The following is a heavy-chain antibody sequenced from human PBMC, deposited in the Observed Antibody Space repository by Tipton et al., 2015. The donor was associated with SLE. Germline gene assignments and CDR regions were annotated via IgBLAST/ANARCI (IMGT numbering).Heavy chain of an antibody. Sequence: TLSLTCAVYGGSFSGYYWNWIRQPPGKGLEWIGYVFYSGSTTYNPSFRGRVTMSVDTSKIQFSLRLNSVTAADTAIYYCARAEYSAYDVPQFDLWGQGALVTVSS. V-gene: IGHV4-59*01. CDR2: VFYSGST. CDR1: GGSFSGYY. CDR3: ARAEYSAYDVPQFDL. J-gene: IGHJ4*02. D-gene: IGHD5-12*01.